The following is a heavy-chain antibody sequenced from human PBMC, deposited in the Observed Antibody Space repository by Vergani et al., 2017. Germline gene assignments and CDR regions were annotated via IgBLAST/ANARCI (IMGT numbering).Heavy chain of an antibody. D-gene: IGHD3-16*01. V-gene: IGHV3-9*01. CDR2: ISWNSGSI. CDR3: AKEITPYYYYMDV. J-gene: IGHJ6*03. Sequence: VQLVESGGGVVQPGRSLRLSCAASGFTFDDYAMHWVRQAPGKGLEWVSGISWNSGSIGYADSVKGRFTISRDNAKNSLYLQMNSLRAEDTAVYYCAKEITPYYYYMDVWGKGTTVTVSS. CDR1: GFTFDDYA.